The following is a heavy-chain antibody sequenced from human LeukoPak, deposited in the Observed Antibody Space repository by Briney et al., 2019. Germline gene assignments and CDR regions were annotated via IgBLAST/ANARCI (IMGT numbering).Heavy chain of an antibody. Sequence: PGGSLRLSCAASGFTFSNYGMNWVRQAPGKGLEWVSGISPGGGPTYYADSVKGRFTISRDDSKNTLYLQMNTLRAEDTAVYYCAKDGAWLRFDDWGQGILVTVSS. J-gene: IGHJ4*02. CDR2: ISPGGGPT. D-gene: IGHD5-12*01. V-gene: IGHV3-23*01. CDR1: GFTFSNYG. CDR3: AKDGAWLRFDD.